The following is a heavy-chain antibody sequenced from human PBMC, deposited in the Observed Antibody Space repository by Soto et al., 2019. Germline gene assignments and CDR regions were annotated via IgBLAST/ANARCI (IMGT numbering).Heavy chain of an antibody. D-gene: IGHD4-17*01. V-gene: IGHV3-30*03. J-gene: IGHJ6*02. CDR1: AFTFSSYG. Sequence: GGSLRLSCAASAFTFSSYGMPWVRQAPGKGLEWVAVISYDGSNKYYADSVKGRFTISRDNSKNTLYLQMNSLRAEDTAVYYCASLDYGDYGDYYYGMDVWGQGTTVTVSS. CDR3: ASLDYGDYGDYYYGMDV. CDR2: ISYDGSNK.